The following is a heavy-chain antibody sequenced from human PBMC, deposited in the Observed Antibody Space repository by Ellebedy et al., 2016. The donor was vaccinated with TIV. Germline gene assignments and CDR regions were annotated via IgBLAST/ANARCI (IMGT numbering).Heavy chain of an antibody. Sequence: SETLSLXCTVSGDSVSSDRYYWGWIRQAPGKGLEWIGNISYTGSTYYTPSLKSRLTISIDTSKNHFSLKLTSVTAADTAVYYCTRDGGSSASGNSPGGDFDYWGQGTLVIVSS. J-gene: IGHJ4*02. V-gene: IGHV4-39*02. CDR3: TRDGGSSASGNSPGGDFDY. CDR1: GDSVSSDRYY. CDR2: ISYTGST. D-gene: IGHD3-10*01.